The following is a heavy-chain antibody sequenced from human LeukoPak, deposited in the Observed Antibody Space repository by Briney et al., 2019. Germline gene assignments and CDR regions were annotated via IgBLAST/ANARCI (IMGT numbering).Heavy chain of an antibody. J-gene: IGHJ5*02. D-gene: IGHD6-13*01. CDR3: ARENIAAAGDWFDP. V-gene: IGHV3-66*02. CDR1: GFTFSDYA. Sequence: PGGSLRLSCAASGFTFSDYAINWVRQAPGKGLEWVSVIYSGGSTYYADSVKGRFTISRDNSKNTLYLQMNSLRAEDTAVYYCARENIAAAGDWFDPWGQGALVTVSS. CDR2: IYSGGST.